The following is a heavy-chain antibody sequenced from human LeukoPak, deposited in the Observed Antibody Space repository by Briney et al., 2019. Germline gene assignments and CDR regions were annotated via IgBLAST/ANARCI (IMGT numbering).Heavy chain of an antibody. V-gene: IGHV3-23*01. D-gene: IGHD7-27*01. Sequence: GGSLRLSCVASGFTFSNYWMSWVRQAPGKGLEWVSAISGSGGSTYYADSVKGRFTISRDNSKNTLYLQMNSLRAEDTALYYCARILGIWSPFDYWGQGTLVTVSS. CDR1: GFTFSNYW. J-gene: IGHJ4*02. CDR3: ARILGIWSPFDY. CDR2: ISGSGGST.